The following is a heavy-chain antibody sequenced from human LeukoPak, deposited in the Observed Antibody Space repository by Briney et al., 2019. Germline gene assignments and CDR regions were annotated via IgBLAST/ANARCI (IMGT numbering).Heavy chain of an antibody. D-gene: IGHD1-20*01. CDR3: ATAVTGTTSYFDY. CDR1: GYTLPQLF. V-gene: IGHV1-24*01. Sequence: ASVKVSRKVSGYTLPQLFMHSVRQAPGKEGEGLGGCDPEDGETIYAQKLQGRVPMTEDTSTDTAYMELSSLRSEDTAVYYCATAVTGTTSYFDYWGQGTLVTVSS. CDR2: CDPEDGET. J-gene: IGHJ4*02.